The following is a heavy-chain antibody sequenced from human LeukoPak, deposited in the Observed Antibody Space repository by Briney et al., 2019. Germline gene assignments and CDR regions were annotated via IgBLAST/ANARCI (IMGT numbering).Heavy chain of an antibody. V-gene: IGHV1-58*02. CDR1: GFTFTSSA. D-gene: IGHD3-10*01. CDR3: AAGFAPEGYYYYGMDV. Sequence: SVKVSCKAPGFTFTSSAMQWVRQARGQRLEWIGWLVVGSGNTNYAQKFQERVTITRDMSTSTAYMELSSLRSEDTAVYYCAAGFAPEGYYYYGMDVWGQGTTVTVSS. CDR2: LVVGSGNT. J-gene: IGHJ6*02.